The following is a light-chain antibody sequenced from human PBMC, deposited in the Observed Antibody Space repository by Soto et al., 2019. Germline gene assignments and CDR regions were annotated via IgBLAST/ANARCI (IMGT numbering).Light chain of an antibody. CDR2: EVS. J-gene: IGLJ1*01. V-gene: IGLV2-14*01. CDR3: SSYTSSSTPYV. Sequence: QSVLTQPASVSGSPGQSITISCPVTSSDVGGYNYVSWYQQHPGKAPKLMIYEVSNRPSGVSNRFSGSKSGNTASLTISGLQAEDEADYYCSSYTSSSTPYVFGTGTKVTVL. CDR1: SSDVGGYNY.